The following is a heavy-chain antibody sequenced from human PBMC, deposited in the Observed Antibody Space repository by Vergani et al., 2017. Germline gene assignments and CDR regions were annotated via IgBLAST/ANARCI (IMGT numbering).Heavy chain of an antibody. V-gene: IGHV1-69*04. Sequence: QVQLVQSGAEVKKPGSSVKVSCKASGCTFSSYAISWVRQAPGKGLEWLGWIIPILGIANYAQKFQGRVTITSDKSTHTAYMELSSLRSEDTAVYYCAGEDSSGYLFDYWGQGTLVTVSS. CDR3: AGEDSSGYLFDY. CDR2: IIPILGIA. J-gene: IGHJ4*02. D-gene: IGHD3-22*01. CDR1: GCTFSSYA.